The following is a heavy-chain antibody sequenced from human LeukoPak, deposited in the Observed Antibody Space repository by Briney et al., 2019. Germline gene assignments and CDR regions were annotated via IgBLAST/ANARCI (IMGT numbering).Heavy chain of an antibody. V-gene: IGHV3-33*01. J-gene: IGHJ4*03. D-gene: IGHD1-26*01. Sequence: GGSLRLSCAASGFTFSGYGMHWARQAPGKGLEWVAVIWYDGSNKFYADSVQGRFTISRDNSKNTLYLQMNSLRADDTAVYYCATENSGSYYGYFDSWGQGTLVTVSS. CDR2: IWYDGSNK. CDR3: ATENSGSYYGYFDS. CDR1: GFTFSGYG.